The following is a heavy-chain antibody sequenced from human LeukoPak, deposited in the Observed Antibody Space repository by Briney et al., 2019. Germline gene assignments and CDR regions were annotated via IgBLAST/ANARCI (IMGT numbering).Heavy chain of an antibody. Sequence: SVKVFCKASGGTFSSYAISWVRQAPGQGLEWMGGIIPIFGTANYAQKFQGRVTITTDESTSTAYMELSSLRSEDTAVYYCARAYSNVGLGFDYWGQGTLVTVSS. CDR2: IIPIFGTA. D-gene: IGHD4-11*01. CDR1: GGTFSSYA. V-gene: IGHV1-69*05. J-gene: IGHJ4*02. CDR3: ARAYSNVGLGFDY.